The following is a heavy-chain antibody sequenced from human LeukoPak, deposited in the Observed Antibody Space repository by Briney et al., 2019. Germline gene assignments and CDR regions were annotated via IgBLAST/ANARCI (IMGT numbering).Heavy chain of an antibody. J-gene: IGHJ4*02. Sequence: ASVNVSCKASRDMLNSDHIHWVRQAPGEGLEWMGVINAGGEDPKFAQNFQGRVDLTWDTSTNTIYMELARLRSEDTAVYYCTRESGSYHGNDYWGQGTLVTVSS. CDR2: INAGGEDP. CDR3: TRESGSYHGNDY. V-gene: IGHV1-46*02. D-gene: IGHD1-26*01. CDR1: RDMLNSDH.